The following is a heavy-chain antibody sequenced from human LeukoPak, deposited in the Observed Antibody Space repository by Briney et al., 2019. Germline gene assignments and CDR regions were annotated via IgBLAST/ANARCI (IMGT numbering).Heavy chain of an antibody. CDR2: INSDGSST. D-gene: IGHD3-22*01. CDR3: ARVSSGYYYGWYFDL. J-gene: IGHJ2*01. CDR1: GFTFSSYW. V-gene: IGHV3-74*01. Sequence: GGSLRLSCAASGFTFSSYWMHWVRQAPGKGLVWVSRINSDGSSTSYADSVKGRFTISRDNAKNTLYLQMNSLRAEDTVVYYCARVSSGYYYGWYFDLWGRGTLVTVSS.